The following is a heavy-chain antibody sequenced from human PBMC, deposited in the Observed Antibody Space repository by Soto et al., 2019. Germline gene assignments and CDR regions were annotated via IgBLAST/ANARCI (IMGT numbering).Heavy chain of an antibody. CDR1: GASVNSNY. V-gene: IGHV4-59*02. CDR3: ATGGGWLPDT. D-gene: IGHD5-12*01. J-gene: IGHJ4*02. Sequence: QAQLHESGPGLVKPSETLSLSCTVSGASVNSNYWSWIRQSPGKGLEWIGYIDHRGTTNYNPSLKSRVTISSDTPKNQFSLRLSFVTAVDPAVYYCATGGGWLPDTWGQGTLVTVSS. CDR2: IDHRGTT.